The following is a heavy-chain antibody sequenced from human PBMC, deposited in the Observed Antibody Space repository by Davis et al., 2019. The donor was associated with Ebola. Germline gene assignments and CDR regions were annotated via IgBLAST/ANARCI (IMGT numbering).Heavy chain of an antibody. D-gene: IGHD3-9*01. CDR2: IAYDGTVK. CDR1: GFTFSVYA. V-gene: IGHV3-33*08. J-gene: IGHJ6*04. CDR3: ARDPSRDILSGPHVYYYYGTDV. Sequence: PGGSLRLSCAASGFTFSVYAMHWVRQAPGKGPEWVAVIAYDGTVKYYVDSLKGRFTISRDNSKNTLYLQMDSLNAEDTAVYYCARDPSRDILSGPHVYYYYGTDVWGKGTTVTVSS.